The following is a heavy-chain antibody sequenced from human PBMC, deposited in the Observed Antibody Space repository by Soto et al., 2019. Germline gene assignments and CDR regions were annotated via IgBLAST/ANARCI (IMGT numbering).Heavy chain of an antibody. CDR3: ARQGYCSGGSCYKNWFDP. V-gene: IGHV5-10-1*01. J-gene: IGHJ5*02. D-gene: IGHD2-15*01. CDR1: GYSFIDYW. Sequence: GESLKISCKGSGYSFIDYWIGWVRQVPRKSLEWMGRIDPSDSYTNYSPSFQGHVTISADKSISTAYLQWSSLKASDTAMYYCARQGYCSGGSCYKNWFDPWGQGTLVTVSS. CDR2: IDPSDSYT.